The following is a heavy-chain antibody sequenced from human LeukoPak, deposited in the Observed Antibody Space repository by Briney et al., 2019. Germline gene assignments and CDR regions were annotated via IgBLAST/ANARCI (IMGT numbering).Heavy chain of an antibody. Sequence: SSETLSLTCGVSGGSINTTNFWSWVRQAPGLRLVWVGEISLSGLTNYNSSLSSRVTISLDRAKNHLSLNLRSVTAADTAIYYCTRENGAFSPFGFWGQGTVVTVSS. CDR1: GGSINTTNF. V-gene: IGHV4-4*02. CDR3: TRENGAFSPFGF. D-gene: IGHD2-8*01. CDR2: ISLSGLT. J-gene: IGHJ4*02.